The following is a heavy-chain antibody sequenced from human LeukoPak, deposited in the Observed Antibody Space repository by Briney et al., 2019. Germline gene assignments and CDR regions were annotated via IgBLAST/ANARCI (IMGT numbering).Heavy chain of an antibody. D-gene: IGHD1-1*01. CDR2: INNYNGKT. V-gene: IGHV1-18*01. CDR1: GYTFTNYG. CDR3: MRVPELPEY. Sequence: ASVKVSCKASGYTFTNYGISWVRQAPGQGLEWMGWINNYNGKTNYSQKFQDRVTMTTDTSTSTAHMELRSLRYDDTAVYYCMRVPELPEYWGQGTLVTVSS. J-gene: IGHJ4*02.